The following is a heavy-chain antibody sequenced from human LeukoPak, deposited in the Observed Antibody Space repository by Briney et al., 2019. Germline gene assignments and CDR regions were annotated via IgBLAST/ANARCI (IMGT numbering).Heavy chain of an antibody. CDR3: AREGYDSL. Sequence: SETLSLTCTVSGGSISSGNYYWSWIRQPAGKGLEWIGHIYTSGSTNYNPSLKSRVTISVDTSKNQFSLKLSSLTAADTAVYYCAREGYDSLWGQGTLVTVSS. J-gene: IGHJ4*02. CDR2: IYTSGST. D-gene: IGHD3-3*01. CDR1: GGSISSGNYY. V-gene: IGHV4-61*09.